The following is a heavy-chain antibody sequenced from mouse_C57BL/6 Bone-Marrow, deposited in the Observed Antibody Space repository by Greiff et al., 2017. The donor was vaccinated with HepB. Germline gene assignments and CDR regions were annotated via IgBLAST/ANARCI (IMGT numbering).Heavy chain of an antibody. Sequence: EVQRVESGGGLVKPGGSLKLSCAASGFTFSSYAMSWVRQTPEKRLEWVATISDGGSYTYYPDHVKGRFTISRDNAKNNLYLQMSHLKSEDTAMYYCARWLLRYYFDYWGQGTTLTVSS. CDR1: GFTFSSYA. CDR3: ARWLLRYYFDY. D-gene: IGHD2-3*01. J-gene: IGHJ2*01. V-gene: IGHV5-4*01. CDR2: ISDGGSYT.